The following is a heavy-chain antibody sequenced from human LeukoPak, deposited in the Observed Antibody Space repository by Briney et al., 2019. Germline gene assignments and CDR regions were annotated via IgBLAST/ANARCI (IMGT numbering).Heavy chain of an antibody. CDR3: AKGGQWEPLYYFDS. V-gene: IGHV4-38-2*02. CDR2: IYHSGST. D-gene: IGHD1-26*01. J-gene: IGHJ4*02. Sequence: SETLSLTCTVSGYSISSGYYWAWIRQPPGKGLEWIGSIYHSGSTYYNPSLKSRVTISVDTSKNQFSLKLSSVIAADTAVYRCAKGGQWEPLYYFDSWGQGTLVTVSS. CDR1: GYSISSGYY.